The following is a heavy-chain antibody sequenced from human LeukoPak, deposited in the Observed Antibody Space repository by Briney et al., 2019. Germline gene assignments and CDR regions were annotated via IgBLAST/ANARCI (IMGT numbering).Heavy chain of an antibody. Sequence: SETLSLTCGVYGGSFSGFCWSWIRQPPGKGLEWIGEINHGGSTNYNPSLKSRVTISVDTSKSQFSLNLTSMTAADTAVYYCARANTMIDPFDIWGQGTMVTVSS. J-gene: IGHJ3*02. CDR1: GGSFSGFC. CDR2: INHGGST. CDR3: ARANTMIDPFDI. D-gene: IGHD3-22*01. V-gene: IGHV4-34*01.